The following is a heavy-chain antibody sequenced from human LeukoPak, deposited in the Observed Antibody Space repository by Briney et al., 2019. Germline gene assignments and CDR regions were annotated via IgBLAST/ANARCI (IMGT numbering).Heavy chain of an antibody. Sequence: GGSLRLSCTASGFTFGDYAMSWVRQAPGKGLEWVGFIRSKAYGGTIEYAASVKGRFTISRDDSKSIAYLQMNSLKTEDTAVYYCTRDNIRYSSGWLNYYYGMDVWGQGTTVTVSS. CDR2: IRSKAYGGTI. J-gene: IGHJ6*02. D-gene: IGHD6-19*01. V-gene: IGHV3-49*04. CDR3: TRDNIRYSSGWLNYYYGMDV. CDR1: GFTFGDYA.